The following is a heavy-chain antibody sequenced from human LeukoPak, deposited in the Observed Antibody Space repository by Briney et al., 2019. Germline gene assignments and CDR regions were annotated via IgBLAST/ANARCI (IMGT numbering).Heavy chain of an antibody. CDR1: CDSNSSYH. D-gene: IGHD3-3*01. Sequence: SETLSHTCTFSCDSNSSYHWSWIRQPPGKALEWIGYIYYTGTTKYNPSLKSRATISLDTSKNQFSLKLNSVTAADIFFFKQKTAYDIDVWGQGTTVTVSS. J-gene: IGHJ6*02. CDR3: KTAYDIDV. V-gene: IGHV4-59*01. CDR2: IYYTGTT.